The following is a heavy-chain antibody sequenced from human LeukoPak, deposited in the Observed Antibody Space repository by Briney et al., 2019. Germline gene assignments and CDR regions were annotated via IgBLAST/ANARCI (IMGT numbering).Heavy chain of an antibody. D-gene: IGHD6-6*01. J-gene: IGHJ6*03. Sequence: WETLSLPCALYGGFFCVYYWRGIREPPGRGLEWGVEINHMGSTKYNPSLKSRVTISVDTSKNQFSLKLSSVTAPDTAVYYCARGGWRSSSSDDADYYYYYYMDVWGKGTTVTISS. CDR1: GGFFCVYY. V-gene: IGHV4-34*01. CDR2: INHMGST. CDR3: ARGGWRSSSSDDADYYYYYYMDV.